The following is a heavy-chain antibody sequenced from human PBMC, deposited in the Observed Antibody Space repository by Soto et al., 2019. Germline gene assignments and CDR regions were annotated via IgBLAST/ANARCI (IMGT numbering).Heavy chain of an antibody. CDR1: GFTFTYYS. CDR3: ARQAARNYIDS. V-gene: IGHV3-11*01. D-gene: IGHD6-6*01. J-gene: IGHJ4*02. Sequence: PGGSLRLSCAASGFTFTYYSMIWIRQAPGKGLEWLAFIDSRGRTLSYADSVKGRFTIYRDNAKNSLYLQMHSLRADDTAVYYCARQAARNYIDSWGQGDVVTVSS. CDR2: IDSRGRTL.